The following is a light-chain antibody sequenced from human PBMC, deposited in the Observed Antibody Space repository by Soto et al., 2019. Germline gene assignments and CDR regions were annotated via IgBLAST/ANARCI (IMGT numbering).Light chain of an antibody. CDR2: GAS. Sequence: EIVMTQSPATLSVSPGERATLSCRASQSVSSNLAWYQQKPGQAPRLLIYGASTRATGIPSRFSGSGYGTEFTLTISSLQPEDFAAYYCQQLNSYPWTFGQGTKVEIK. J-gene: IGKJ1*01. V-gene: IGKV3-15*01. CDR1: QSVSSN. CDR3: QQLNSYPWT.